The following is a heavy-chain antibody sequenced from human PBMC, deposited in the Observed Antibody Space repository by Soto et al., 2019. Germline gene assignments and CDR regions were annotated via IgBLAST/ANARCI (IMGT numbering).Heavy chain of an antibody. D-gene: IGHD5-18*01. CDR3: ARDRGYSPDSFDI. CDR1: GYTFSTYG. V-gene: IGHV1-18*01. J-gene: IGHJ3*02. CDR2: IGAYNGDT. Sequence: GASVKVSCKSSGYTFSTYGISWVRQAPGQGLKWMGWIGAYNGDTNYAQKLQGRVTMTTDTSTSTAYMELTSLRSDDTAIYYCARDRGYSPDSFDIWGQGTMVTVS.